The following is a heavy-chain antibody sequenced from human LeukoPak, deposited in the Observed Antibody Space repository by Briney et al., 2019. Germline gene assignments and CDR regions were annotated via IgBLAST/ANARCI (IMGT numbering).Heavy chain of an antibody. D-gene: IGHD2-15*01. Sequence: GASVEVSCKASGYTFTDYYLHWVRQAPGQGLQWVGRINPDSGGTNYAQNFQGRVTLTRDTSISTAYMELSSLRSDDTAVYYCARQGDCRRGACNYCYYMDVWGKGTTVTVSS. CDR3: ARQGDCRRGACNYCYYMDV. J-gene: IGHJ6*03. V-gene: IGHV1-2*06. CDR2: INPDSGGT. CDR1: GYTFTDYY.